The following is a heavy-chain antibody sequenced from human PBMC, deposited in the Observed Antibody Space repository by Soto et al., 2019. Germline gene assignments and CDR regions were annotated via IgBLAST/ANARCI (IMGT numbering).Heavy chain of an antibody. CDR2: IYTSGST. CDR3: ARGGSFLYNWFNP. CDR1: GGFISSYY. J-gene: IGHJ5*02. D-gene: IGHD1-26*01. Sequence: PXGTLSLTFTVAGGFISSYYWSGIRQPAGKGLEWIGRIYTSGSTNYNPSLKSRVTMSVDTSKNQFSLKLSSVTAADTAVYYCARGGSFLYNWFNPWGQGTLVTVSS. V-gene: IGHV4-4*07.